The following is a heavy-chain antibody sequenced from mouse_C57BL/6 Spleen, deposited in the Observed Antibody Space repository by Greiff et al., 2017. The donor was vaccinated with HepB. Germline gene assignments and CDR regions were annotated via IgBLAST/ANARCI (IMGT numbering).Heavy chain of an antibody. D-gene: IGHD2-14*01. CDR2: IDPENGDT. Sequence: VQLQQSGAELVRPGASVKLSCTASGFNIKDDYMHWVKQRPEQGLEWIGWIDPENGDTEYASKFQGKATITAATSSNTAYLQLSSLTSEDTAVYCCTVHAWFAYWGQGTLVTVSA. CDR3: TVHAWFAY. CDR1: GFNIKDDY. J-gene: IGHJ3*01. V-gene: IGHV14-4*01.